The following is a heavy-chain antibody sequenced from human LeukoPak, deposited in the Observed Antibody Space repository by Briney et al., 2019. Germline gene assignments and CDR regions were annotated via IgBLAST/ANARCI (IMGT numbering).Heavy chain of an antibody. CDR1: GFTFSSYS. D-gene: IGHD3-9*01. J-gene: IGHJ4*02. Sequence: GGSLRLSCAASGFTFSSYSMNWVRQAPGKGLEWVSYISSSSSTIYYADSVKGRFTISRDNAKTSLYLQMNSLRAEDTAVYYCARGGSTGRRAFDYWGQGTLVTVSS. CDR3: ARGGSTGRRAFDY. CDR2: ISSSSSTI. V-gene: IGHV3-48*04.